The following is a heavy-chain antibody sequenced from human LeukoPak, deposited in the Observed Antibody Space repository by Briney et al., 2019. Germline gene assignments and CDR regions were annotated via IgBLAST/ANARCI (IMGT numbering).Heavy chain of an antibody. Sequence: SVKVSCKASGGTFSSYAISWVRQAPGQGLEWMGGIIPIFGTANYAQKFQGRVTITADKSTSTAYMELSSLRSEDTAVYYCARDGVGGVTAIHYFDYRGQGTLVNVSS. CDR1: GGTFSSYA. CDR2: IIPIFGTA. V-gene: IGHV1-69*06. D-gene: IGHD2-21*02. J-gene: IGHJ4*02. CDR3: ARDGVGGVTAIHYFDY.